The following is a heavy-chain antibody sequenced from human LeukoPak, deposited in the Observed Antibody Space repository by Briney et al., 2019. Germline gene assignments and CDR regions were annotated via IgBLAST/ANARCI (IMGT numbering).Heavy chain of an antibody. J-gene: IGHJ6*02. CDR3: YSSGWVDYYYGMDV. CDR2: IKQDGSEK. CDR1: GFTFSSYW. D-gene: IGHD6-19*01. V-gene: IGHV3-7*01. Sequence: PGGSLRLSCAASGFTFSSYWMSWVRQALGKGLEWVANIKQDGSEKYYVDSVKGRFTISRDNAKNSLYLQMNSLRAEDTAVYYCYSSGWVDYYYGMDVWGQGTTVTVSS.